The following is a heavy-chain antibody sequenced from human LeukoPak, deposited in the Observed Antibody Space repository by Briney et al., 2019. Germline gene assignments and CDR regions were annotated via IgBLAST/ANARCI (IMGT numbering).Heavy chain of an antibody. J-gene: IGHJ4*02. Sequence: SETLSLTCTVSGGSISTYYWSWIRQPPGKGLEWIGYIYYSGTTDYNPSLKSRVTISVDTSNNQFSLRVTSVTAADTAVYYCARSSGAYRSVDYWGQGTLVPVSS. CDR3: ARSSGAYRSVDY. CDR2: IYYSGTT. CDR1: GGSISTYY. V-gene: IGHV4-59*01. D-gene: IGHD1-26*01.